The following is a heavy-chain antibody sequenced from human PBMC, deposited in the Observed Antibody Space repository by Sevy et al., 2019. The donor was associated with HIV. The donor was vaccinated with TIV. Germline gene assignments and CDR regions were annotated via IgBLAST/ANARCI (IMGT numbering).Heavy chain of an antibody. CDR1: GGSISSYY. J-gene: IGHJ5*02. D-gene: IGHD1-7*01. Sequence: SETLSLTCTVSGGSISSYYWSWIRQPPGKGLEWIGYIYYSGSTNYNPSLKSRVTISVDTSKNQFSLKLSSVTAADTAVYYCARVTPHWNYTNWFDPWGQGTLVTVSS. V-gene: IGHV4-59*13. CDR3: ARVTPHWNYTNWFDP. CDR2: IYYSGST.